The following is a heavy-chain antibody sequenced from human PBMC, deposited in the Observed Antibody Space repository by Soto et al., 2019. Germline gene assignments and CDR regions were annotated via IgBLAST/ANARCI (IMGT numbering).Heavy chain of an antibody. D-gene: IGHD2-2*02. Sequence: GGSLSLSCAASGFTISSYAMSWIRQAPGKGLEWVSAISGSGGSTYYADSVKGRFTISRDNSKNTLYLQMNSLRAEDTAVYYCAKDIRGPWSGYYFDYWGQGTLVTVSS. J-gene: IGHJ4*02. V-gene: IGHV3-23*01. CDR1: GFTISSYA. CDR2: ISGSGGST. CDR3: AKDIRGPWSGYYFDY.